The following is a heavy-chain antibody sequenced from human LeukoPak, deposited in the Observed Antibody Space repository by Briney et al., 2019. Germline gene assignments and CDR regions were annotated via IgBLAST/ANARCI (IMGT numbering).Heavy chain of an antibody. V-gene: IGHV3-23*01. CDR3: AKDIMTTVTTSADY. CDR2: ISGSGGST. D-gene: IGHD4-17*01. Sequence: PGGSLRLSCAASGFTFSSYSMNWVRQAPGKGLEWVSAISGSGGSTYYADSVKGRFTISRDNSKNTLYLQMNSLRAEDTAVYYCAKDIMTTVTTSADYWGQGTLVTVSS. CDR1: GFTFSSYS. J-gene: IGHJ4*02.